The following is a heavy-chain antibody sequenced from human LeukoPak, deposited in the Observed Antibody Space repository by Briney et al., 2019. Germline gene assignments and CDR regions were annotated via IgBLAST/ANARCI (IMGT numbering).Heavy chain of an antibody. CDR3: ARDRDIVATIYYFDY. V-gene: IGHV3-33*01. J-gene: IGHJ4*02. D-gene: IGHD5-12*01. CDR2: IWYDGSNK. Sequence: GGSLRLSCAASGFTFSSYGMHWVRQAPGKGLEWGAVIWYDGSNKYYADSVKGRFTISRDNSKNTLYLQMNSLRAEDTAVYYCARDRDIVATIYYFDYWGQGTLVTVSS. CDR1: GFTFSSYG.